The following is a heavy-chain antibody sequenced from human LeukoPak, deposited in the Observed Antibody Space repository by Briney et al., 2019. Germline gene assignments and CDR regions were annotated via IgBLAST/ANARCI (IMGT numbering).Heavy chain of an antibody. CDR3: ARGSSSSWFAPWFDP. CDR1: GGSISSSNW. Sequence: PSETLSLTCAVSGGSISSSNWWSWVRQPPGKGLEWIGEIYHSGSTNYNPSLKSRVTISVDKSKNQFSLKLSSVTAADTAVYYCARGSSSSWFAPWFDPWGQGTLVTVSS. V-gene: IGHV4-4*02. CDR2: IYHSGST. D-gene: IGHD6-13*01. J-gene: IGHJ5*02.